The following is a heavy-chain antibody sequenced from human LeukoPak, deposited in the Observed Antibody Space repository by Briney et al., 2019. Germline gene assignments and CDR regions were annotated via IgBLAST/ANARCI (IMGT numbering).Heavy chain of an antibody. Sequence: GGSLRLSCAASGFTFSSYSMNWVRQAPGKGLEWVSSISSSSSYIYYADSVKGRFTISRDNAKNSLYLRMNSLRAEDTAVYYCARGAVNYYDSSGYLGYWGQGTLVTVSS. J-gene: IGHJ4*02. CDR3: ARGAVNYYDSSGYLGY. V-gene: IGHV3-21*01. D-gene: IGHD3-22*01. CDR2: ISSSSSYI. CDR1: GFTFSSYS.